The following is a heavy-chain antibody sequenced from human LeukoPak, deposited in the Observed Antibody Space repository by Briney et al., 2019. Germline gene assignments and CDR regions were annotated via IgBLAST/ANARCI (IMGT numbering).Heavy chain of an antibody. CDR1: GYTFTGYY. D-gene: IGHD3-22*01. CDR3: ARGFAYYYDSSGYPDY. V-gene: IGHV1-2*02. J-gene: IGHJ4*02. CDR2: INPNSGGT. Sequence: ASVKVSCKASGYTFTGYYMHWVRQAPGQGLEWMGWINPNSGGTNYAQKFQGRVTMTRDTSIGTAYMELSRLRSDDTAVYYCARGFAYYYDSSGYPDYWGQGTLVTVSS.